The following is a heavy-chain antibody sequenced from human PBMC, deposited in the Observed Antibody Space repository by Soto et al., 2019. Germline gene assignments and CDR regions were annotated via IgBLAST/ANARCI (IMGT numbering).Heavy chain of an antibody. D-gene: IGHD5-18*01. Sequence: GASVKVSCKASGYTFTSYPTHWVRQAPGQRLEWMGWIDAGNGNTKYSQKFRGRVTFTTDTSASTAYMDLSSLRSEDTAVYYCARAGYSYASLYYGMDVWGQGPTVTVSS. V-gene: IGHV1-3*01. CDR1: GYTFTSYP. CDR2: IDAGNGNT. CDR3: ARAGYSYASLYYGMDV. J-gene: IGHJ6*01.